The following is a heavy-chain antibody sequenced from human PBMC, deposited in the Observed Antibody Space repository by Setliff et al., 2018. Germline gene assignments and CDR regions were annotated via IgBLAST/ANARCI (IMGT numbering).Heavy chain of an antibody. CDR3: ASYYYGSGSSYIPPHFDY. CDR1: GFTVSSNY. Sequence: PGGSLRLSCAASGFTVSSNYMHWVRQAPGKGLEWVSVINRAGGTYYADSVKGRFTISRDNPKNTLYLQMNSLRAEDSAVYYCASYYYGSGSSYIPPHFDYWGLGTLVTVSS. J-gene: IGHJ4*02. CDR2: INRAGGT. V-gene: IGHV3-53*01. D-gene: IGHD3-10*01.